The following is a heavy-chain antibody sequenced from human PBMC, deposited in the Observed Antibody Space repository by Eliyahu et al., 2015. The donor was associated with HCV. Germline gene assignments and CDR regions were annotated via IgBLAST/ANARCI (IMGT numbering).Heavy chain of an antibody. J-gene: IGHJ5*02. CDR3: ARDMLPYSGSYWGHDL. CDR2: ISYDGDVD. CDR1: GFXFSXYA. Sequence: QEQLVESGGGXVQPXRSLRVSCAASGFXFSXYAMHWVRQAPGKGLEWVARISYDGDVDYYADSVKGRFTISRDNSKNTVFLQMNSLRPEDTAVYYCARDMLPYSGSYWGHDLWGQGTLVTVSS. V-gene: IGHV3-30-3*01. D-gene: IGHD1-26*01.